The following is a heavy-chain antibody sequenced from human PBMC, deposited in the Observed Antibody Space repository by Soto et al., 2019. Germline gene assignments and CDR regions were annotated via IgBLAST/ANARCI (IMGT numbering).Heavy chain of an antibody. Sequence: SVKGSCKASGGTFSNYAISWVRQAPGQGLEWVGGIIPMFGTSNYAQNFQGRVSITADESTSTAHMELSSLRSEDTAVYYCARGVRTGFYGMDVWGQGTTVTVSS. V-gene: IGHV1-69*01. CDR3: ARGVRTGFYGMDV. D-gene: IGHD3-10*01. CDR2: IIPMFGTS. J-gene: IGHJ6*02. CDR1: GGTFSNYA.